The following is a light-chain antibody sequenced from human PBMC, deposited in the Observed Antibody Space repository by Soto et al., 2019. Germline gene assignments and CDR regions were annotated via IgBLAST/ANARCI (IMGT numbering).Light chain of an antibody. Sequence: EIVMTQSPATLSVSPGEGATLSCKASQNVYNNLAWYQQRPGQPPRLLIYDASTRATGISARFSGSGYGTELTLTISSLQSEDLAVYFCQQCRNWPLTFGGGTKVEIQ. CDR2: DAS. CDR1: QNVYNN. V-gene: IGKV3-15*01. J-gene: IGKJ4*01. CDR3: QQCRNWPLT.